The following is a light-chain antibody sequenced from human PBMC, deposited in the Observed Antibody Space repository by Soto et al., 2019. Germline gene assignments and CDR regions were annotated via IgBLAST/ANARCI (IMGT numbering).Light chain of an antibody. CDR2: DAS. CDR1: QSVSIY. J-gene: IGKJ4*01. V-gene: IGKV3-11*01. CDR3: QERFSWPLLT. Sequence: EIVLTQSPAILSLSPGERATLSCRASQSVSIYLAWYQQKPGQAPRLLIYDASNRATGIPARFSGSGSGTDFTLTISTLEPEDFAVYYCQERFSWPLLTFGGGTKVDI.